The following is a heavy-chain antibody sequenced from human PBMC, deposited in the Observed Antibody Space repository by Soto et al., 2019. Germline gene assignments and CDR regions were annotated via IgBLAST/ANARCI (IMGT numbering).Heavy chain of an antibody. V-gene: IGHV3-74*01. Sequence: GGSLRLSCAASGFNFGPFWMHWVRQAPGKGLVWVSHINSDGTTIVYADSVKGRFTISRDNAQSTLFLQMNSLRVEDTAVYYCVRDRGNPDSCKIWGQGTMVTVS. CDR2: INSDGTTI. CDR1: GFNFGPFW. D-gene: IGHD3-10*01. J-gene: IGHJ3*02. CDR3: VRDRGNPDSCKI.